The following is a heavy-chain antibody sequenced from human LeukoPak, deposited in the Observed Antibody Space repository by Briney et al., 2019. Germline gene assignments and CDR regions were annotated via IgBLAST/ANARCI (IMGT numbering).Heavy chain of an antibody. J-gene: IGHJ6*02. D-gene: IGHD3-10*01. CDR2: LSGSGGST. Sequence: GGSLRLSCAASGFTFSSYAMSWVRQAPGKGLEWVSALSGSGGSTYYADSVKGRFTISRDNSKNTLYLQMNSLRAEDTAVYYCAKALGPYYYGSGPYYYYGMDVWGQGTTVTVSS. CDR1: GFTFSSYA. V-gene: IGHV3-23*01. CDR3: AKALGPYYYGSGPYYYYGMDV.